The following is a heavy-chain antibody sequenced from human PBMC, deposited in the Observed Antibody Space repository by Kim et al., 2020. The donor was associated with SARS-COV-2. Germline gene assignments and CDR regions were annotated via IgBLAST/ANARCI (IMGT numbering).Heavy chain of an antibody. V-gene: IGHV3-33*06. CDR1: GFTFQTYG. CDR3: VNELEDFRSGNYYYGLDV. Sequence: GGSLRLSCAASGFTFQTYGMHWVRQAPGKGLEWVGIIYYDGSHQYYADSVKGRFTISRDNSKNTLYLQMNSLRVEDAAVYFCVNELEDFRSGNYYYGLDVWGQGTTVTVSS. CDR2: IYYDGSHQ. D-gene: IGHD3-3*01. J-gene: IGHJ6*02.